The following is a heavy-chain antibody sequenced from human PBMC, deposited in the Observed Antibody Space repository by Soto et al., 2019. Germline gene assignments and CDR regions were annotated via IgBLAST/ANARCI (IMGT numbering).Heavy chain of an antibody. D-gene: IGHD1-7*01. CDR1: GFAFSAYW. CDR3: ARDLSGNTTPYFDL. CDR2: IYNDGSRT. J-gene: IGHJ4*02. V-gene: IGHV3-74*01. Sequence: GVLSLSCAASGFAFSAYWMHWVLQTPGKGPLWVSRIYNDGSRTGYADSVKGRFTISRDNAKNTLYLQMSSLTVEDTAVYYCARDLSGNTTPYFDLWGQGTLVTVSS.